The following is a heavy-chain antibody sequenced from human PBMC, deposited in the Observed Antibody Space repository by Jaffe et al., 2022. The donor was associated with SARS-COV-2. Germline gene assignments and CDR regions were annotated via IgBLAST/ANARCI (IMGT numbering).Heavy chain of an antibody. CDR1: GFTFSSYA. J-gene: IGHJ5*02. V-gene: IGHV3-30-3*01. Sequence: QVQLVESGGGVVQPGRSLRLSCAASGFTFSSYAMHWVRQAPGKGLEWVAVISYDGSNKYYADSVKGRFTISRDNSKNTLYLQMNSLRAEDTAVYYCARDAPAQKIRWWFDPWGQGTLVTVSS. CDR2: ISYDGSNK. D-gene: IGHD3-16*02. CDR3: ARDAPAQKIRWWFDP.